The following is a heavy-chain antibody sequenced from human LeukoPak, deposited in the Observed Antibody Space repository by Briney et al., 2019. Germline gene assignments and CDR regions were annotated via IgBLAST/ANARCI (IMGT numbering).Heavy chain of an antibody. J-gene: IGHJ4*02. D-gene: IGHD3-22*01. Sequence: SETLSLTCTVSGGSISSYYLSWIRQPPGKGLEWIGYIYYSGSTNYNPSLKSRVTISVDTSKNQFSLKLSSVTAADTAVYYCARDRYYDSSGYYRFDYWGQGTLVTVSS. CDR3: ARDRYYDSSGYYRFDY. CDR2: IYYSGST. CDR1: GGSISSYY. V-gene: IGHV4-59*01.